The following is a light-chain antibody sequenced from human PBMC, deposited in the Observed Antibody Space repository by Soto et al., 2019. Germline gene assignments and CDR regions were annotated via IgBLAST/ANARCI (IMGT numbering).Light chain of an antibody. CDR2: EVS. CDR3: SSYTSSITYV. J-gene: IGLJ1*01. Sequence: HSALTQPPSVSGSPGQSVTISCTGTSSDVGSYNRVSWYQQPPGTAPKLMIYEVSNRPSGVPDRFSGSKSGNTASLTISGLQAEDEADYYCSSYTSSITYVFGTGTKVTVL. V-gene: IGLV2-18*02. CDR1: SSDVGSYNR.